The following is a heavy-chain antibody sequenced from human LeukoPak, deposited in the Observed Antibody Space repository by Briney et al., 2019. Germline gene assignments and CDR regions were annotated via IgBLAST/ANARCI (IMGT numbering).Heavy chain of an antibody. D-gene: IGHD5-18*01. CDR2: IYYSGST. CDR1: GGSNSSYY. V-gene: IGHV4-59*01. J-gene: IGHJ1*01. CDR3: ASSYGKNYEYFQH. Sequence: SETLSLTGTVSGGSNSSYYWSWIRQPPGKGLEWIGYIYYSGSTNYNPSLKSRVTISVDTSKNQFSLKLSSVTAADTAVYYCASSYGKNYEYFQHWGQGTLVTVSS.